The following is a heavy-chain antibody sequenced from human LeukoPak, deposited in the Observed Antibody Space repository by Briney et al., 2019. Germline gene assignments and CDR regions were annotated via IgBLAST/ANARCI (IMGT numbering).Heavy chain of an antibody. Sequence: GGALRLSCAASGFTFSSYGMHGVRQAPGKGREWVAVISYDGSNKYYADSVKGRFTISRDNSTNTLYLQMNSLRAEDTAVYYCAKGLLRYFGWLLYYWGQGTLVTVSS. CDR3: AKGLLRYFGWLLYY. J-gene: IGHJ4*02. D-gene: IGHD3-9*01. CDR2: ISYDGSNK. CDR1: GFTFSSYG. V-gene: IGHV3-30*18.